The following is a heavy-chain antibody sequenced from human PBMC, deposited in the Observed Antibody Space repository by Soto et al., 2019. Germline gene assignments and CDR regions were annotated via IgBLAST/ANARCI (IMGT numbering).Heavy chain of an antibody. Sequence: GGSLRLSSAASVFSFGDYFMSWIRQSPGKGLEWVSYTTKTGSASNHADSVKGRFTISRDNVKISLYLQTNSLRAEDTAIYYYAREMSGHYFTFDLWGQGTMVTVSS. V-gene: IGHV3-11*01. CDR2: TTKTGSAS. J-gene: IGHJ3*01. CDR1: VFSFGDYF. D-gene: IGHD3-3*01. CDR3: AREMSGHYFTFDL.